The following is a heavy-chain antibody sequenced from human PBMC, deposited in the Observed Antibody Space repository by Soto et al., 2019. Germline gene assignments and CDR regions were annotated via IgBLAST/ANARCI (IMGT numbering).Heavy chain of an antibody. V-gene: IGHV2-70*01. CDR1: GFSLSTSGMC. CDR2: IDWDDDK. D-gene: IGHD3-10*01. CDR3: ARVVGPMVRGNFYYYYYGMDV. J-gene: IGHJ6*02. Sequence: SGPTLVNPTQTLTLTCTFSGFSLSTSGMCVSWIRQPPGKALEWLALIDWDDDKYYSTSLKTRLTISKDTSKNQVVLTMTNMDPVDTATYYCARVVGPMVRGNFYYYYYGMDVWGQGTTVTVSS.